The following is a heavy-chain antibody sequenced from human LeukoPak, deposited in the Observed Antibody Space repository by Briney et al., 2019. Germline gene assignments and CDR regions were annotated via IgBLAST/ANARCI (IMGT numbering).Heavy chain of an antibody. V-gene: IGHV3-23*01. Sequence: PGGSLRLSCAASGFTFNTYAMSWVRQAPGKELEWVSAISGSGGSTYYADSVKGRFTISRDNSKNTLYLQMNSLRAEDTAVYYCAKDSIEGYYDSSGPYDAFDIWGQGTMVTVSS. CDR2: ISGSGGST. D-gene: IGHD3-22*01. CDR3: AKDSIEGYYDSSGPYDAFDI. J-gene: IGHJ3*02. CDR1: GFTFNTYA.